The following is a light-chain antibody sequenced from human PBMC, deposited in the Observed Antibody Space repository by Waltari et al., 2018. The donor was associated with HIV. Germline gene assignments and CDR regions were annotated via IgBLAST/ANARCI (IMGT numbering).Light chain of an antibody. CDR1: QGISTL. J-gene: IGKJ1*01. V-gene: IGKV1-12*01. CDR3: QQYSSSPWT. Sequence: EIQMTQSPPSVSAFVGDRVTITCRASQGISTLLAWYQQKLGKAPKLLIYSASTLQSGVPSRFSGSGSGTDFTLTISGLQPEDFAVFYCQQYSSSPWTFGQGTKVE. CDR2: SAS.